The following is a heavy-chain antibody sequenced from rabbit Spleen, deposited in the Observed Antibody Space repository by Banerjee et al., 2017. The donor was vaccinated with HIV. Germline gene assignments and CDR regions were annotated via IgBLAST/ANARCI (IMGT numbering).Heavy chain of an antibody. V-gene: IGHV1S40*01. Sequence: QSLEESGGDLVEPGTSLTLTCTASGFSLTSSYDMCWVRQAPGKGLEWVGCIYSGNDKTYYASWAKGRFTISKPSSTTVTLRMTSLTVADTATYFCTRDSGSGPYIDGYFNLWGPGTLVTVS. CDR2: IYSGNDKT. CDR1: GFSLTSSYD. D-gene: IGHD1-1*01. CDR3: TRDSGSGPYIDGYFNL. J-gene: IGHJ4*01.